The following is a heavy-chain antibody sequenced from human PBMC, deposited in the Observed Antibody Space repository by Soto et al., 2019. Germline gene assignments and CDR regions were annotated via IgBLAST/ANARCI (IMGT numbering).Heavy chain of an antibody. V-gene: IGHV1-69*13. CDR1: GGSFTYT. D-gene: IGHD5-18*01. CDR3: ARLHSHGTYGMDV. CDR2: IIPIFGTA. J-gene: IGHJ6*02. Sequence: SVKVSCKASGGSFTYTLSWVRQAPGQGLEWMGGIIPIFGTANYAQKFQGRVTITAGESTKTAYMELSTLRSEDTAVYYCARLHSHGTYGMDVWGQGTTVTVSS.